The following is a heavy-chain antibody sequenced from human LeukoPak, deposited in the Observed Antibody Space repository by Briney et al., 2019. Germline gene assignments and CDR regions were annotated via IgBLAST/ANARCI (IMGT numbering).Heavy chain of an antibody. CDR2: ISAYNGNT. V-gene: IGHV1-18*01. Sequence: ASVKVSCKASGYTFTTYGISWVRQAPGQGLEWMGWISAYNGNTNYAQKLQGRVTMTTDTSTSTAYMELRSLRSDDTAVYYCARDNLLWFGELFPGFDYWGQGTLVTVSS. CDR1: GYTFTTYG. D-gene: IGHD3-10*01. J-gene: IGHJ4*02. CDR3: ARDNLLWFGELFPGFDY.